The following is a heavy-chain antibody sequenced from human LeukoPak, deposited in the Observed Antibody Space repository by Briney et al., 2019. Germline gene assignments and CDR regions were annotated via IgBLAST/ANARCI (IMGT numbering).Heavy chain of an antibody. CDR3: GRPLSYYSDSSGDDAFDI. Sequence: PSETLSLTCTVSGASINSAAYYWGWIRQPPGKGLEWIGNIYHSGSTYYNPSLNSRVTISVDTSKNQFSLKLSSVTAADTAVYYCGRPLSYYSDSSGDDAFDIWGQGTMVTVSS. V-gene: IGHV4-38-2*02. D-gene: IGHD3-22*01. J-gene: IGHJ3*02. CDR1: GASINSAAYY. CDR2: IYHSGST.